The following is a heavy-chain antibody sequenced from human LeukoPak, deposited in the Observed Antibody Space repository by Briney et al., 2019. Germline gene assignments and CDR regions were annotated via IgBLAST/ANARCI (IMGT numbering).Heavy chain of an antibody. CDR2: INPNSGGT. Sequence: ASVKVSCKASGYTFTGYYMHWVRQAPGQGLEWMGWINPNSGGTNYAQKFQGRVTMTRDTSISTAYMELSRLRSGDTAVYYCARALRFLEWLPYMDVWGKGTTVTVSS. J-gene: IGHJ6*03. CDR3: ARALRFLEWLPYMDV. V-gene: IGHV1-2*02. CDR1: GYTFTGYY. D-gene: IGHD3-3*01.